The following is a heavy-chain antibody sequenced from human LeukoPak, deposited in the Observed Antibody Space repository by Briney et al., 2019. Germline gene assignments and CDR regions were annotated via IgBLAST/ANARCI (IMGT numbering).Heavy chain of an antibody. J-gene: IGHJ4*02. CDR2: FSAYNGNT. Sequence: ASVKVSCKASGYTFTSYGISWVRRAAGQGIEWMGWFSAYNGNTNYAQKLQGRVTMTTDTSTSTAYMELRSLRSDDTAVYYCARGYALYSGRYIDFDYWGQGTLVTVSS. V-gene: IGHV1-18*01. CDR1: GYTFTSYG. D-gene: IGHD1-26*01. CDR3: ARGYALYSGRYIDFDY.